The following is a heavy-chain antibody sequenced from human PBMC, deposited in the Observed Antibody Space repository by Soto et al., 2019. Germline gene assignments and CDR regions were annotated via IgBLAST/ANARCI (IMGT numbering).Heavy chain of an antibody. CDR2: ISFDGINK. Sequence: QVQLVESGGGVVQPGGSLRLSCAASGFTFSNYAMHWVRQAPGKGLEWVAIISFDGINKFYSDSVKGRFTISRHNSKNTLYLEMSSLRVEDTAVFFCAKDLSYCSGGNCYQHDVSDNWGRGTLVTVSS. CDR1: GFTFSNYA. J-gene: IGHJ4*02. D-gene: IGHD2-15*01. CDR3: AKDLSYCSGGNCYQHDVSDN. V-gene: IGHV3-30*18.